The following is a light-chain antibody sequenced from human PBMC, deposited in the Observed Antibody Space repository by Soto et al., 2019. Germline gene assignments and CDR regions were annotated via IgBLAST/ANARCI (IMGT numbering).Light chain of an antibody. CDR2: ETS. CDR1: QSVYSDY. V-gene: IGKV3-20*01. J-gene: IGKJ1*01. Sequence: IVLTQSPGSLSLSPGDRATLSCRASQSVYSDYVAWYQKKPGQAPKILIYETSTSATGIPDRFSGSGSGTDFTLTTSRLEPDDFAVYFCQQYGSPAPWPFGQGTKV. CDR3: QQYGSPAPWP.